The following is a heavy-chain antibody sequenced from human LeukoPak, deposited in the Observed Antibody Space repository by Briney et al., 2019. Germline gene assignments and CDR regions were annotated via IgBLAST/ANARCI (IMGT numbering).Heavy chain of an antibody. CDR2: FDPEDGET. J-gene: IGHJ4*02. V-gene: IGHV1-24*01. Sequence: ASVEVSCKVSGYTLTELSMHWVRQAPGKGLEWMGGFDPEDGETIYAQKFQGRVTMTEDTSTDTAYMELSSLRSEDTAVYYCATGLAAAGASDFDYWGQGTLVTVSS. CDR3: ATGLAAAGASDFDY. D-gene: IGHD6-13*01. CDR1: GYTLTELS.